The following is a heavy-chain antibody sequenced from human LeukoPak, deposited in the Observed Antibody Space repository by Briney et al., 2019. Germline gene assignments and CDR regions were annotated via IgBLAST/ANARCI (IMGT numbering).Heavy chain of an antibody. V-gene: IGHV3-23*01. CDR3: AKALTIAAAGTVWVSDF. J-gene: IGHJ4*02. CDR1: GFTFSSYA. CDR2: ISNSGDGT. Sequence: GGSLRLPCAASGFTFSSYAMSWVRQAPGKGLEWVSSISNSGDGTYYADSMKGRFTISRDNSKNTLYLHMNSLRADDTAVYYCAKALTIAAAGTVWVSDFWGQGTLVTVSS. D-gene: IGHD6-13*01.